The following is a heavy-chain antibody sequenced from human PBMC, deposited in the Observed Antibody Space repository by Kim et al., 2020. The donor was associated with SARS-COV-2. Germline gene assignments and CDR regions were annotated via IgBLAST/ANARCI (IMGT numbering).Heavy chain of an antibody. CDR2: INAGNGNT. Sequence: ASVKVSCKASGYTFTSYAMHWVRQAPGQRLEWMGWINAGNGNTKYSQKFQGRVTITRDTSASTAYMELSSLRSEDTAVYYCARGAWELVYYFDYWGQGTLVTVSS. D-gene: IGHD1-26*01. V-gene: IGHV1-3*01. J-gene: IGHJ4*02. CDR1: GYTFTSYA. CDR3: ARGAWELVYYFDY.